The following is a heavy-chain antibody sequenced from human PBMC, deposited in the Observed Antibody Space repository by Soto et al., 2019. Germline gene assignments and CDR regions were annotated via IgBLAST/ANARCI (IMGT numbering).Heavy chain of an antibody. CDR1: GYSFITSYH. Sequence: QVQLVQSGAEVKKPGASVKVSRKASGYSFITSYHMHWVRQAPGQGLEWMGIINPTGSMTRYSQKFQGRLTMTRDTSTATDYMELSNLTSEDTAVYFCARDTGYDHDAFDIWGQGTRVTVSS. D-gene: IGHD5-12*01. J-gene: IGHJ3*02. V-gene: IGHV1-46*01. CDR3: ARDTGYDHDAFDI. CDR2: INPTGSMT.